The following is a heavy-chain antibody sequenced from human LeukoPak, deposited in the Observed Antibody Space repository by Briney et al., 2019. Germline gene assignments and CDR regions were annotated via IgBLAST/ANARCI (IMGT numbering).Heavy chain of an antibody. V-gene: IGHV4-34*01. J-gene: IGHJ4*02. CDR1: GGSFIGYY. CDR3: ARGQGRDGYNGGLDY. Sequence: SETLSLTCAVYGGSFIGYYGTWIRQPPGRGLEWIGEINPSGTTNYNPSLKSRVTISIDRSKNQFSLKLRSVTAADTAVFYCARGQGRDGYNGGLDYWGQGALVTVSS. CDR2: INPSGTT. D-gene: IGHD5-24*01.